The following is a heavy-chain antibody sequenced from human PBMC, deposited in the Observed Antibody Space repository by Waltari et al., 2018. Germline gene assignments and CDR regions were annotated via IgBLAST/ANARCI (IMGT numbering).Heavy chain of an antibody. J-gene: IGHJ3*02. CDR2: IYPGDSDT. D-gene: IGHD1-1*01. V-gene: IGHV5-51*01. CDR1: GYSFTSYW. Sequence: EVQLVQSGAEVKKPGESLKISCKGSGYSFTSYWIGWVRQMPGKGLEWMGIIYPGDSDTRYSPSFQGQVTISAYKSISTAYLQWSSLKASDTAMYYCARLLGWNDDGDAFDIWGQGTMVTVSS. CDR3: ARLLGWNDDGDAFDI.